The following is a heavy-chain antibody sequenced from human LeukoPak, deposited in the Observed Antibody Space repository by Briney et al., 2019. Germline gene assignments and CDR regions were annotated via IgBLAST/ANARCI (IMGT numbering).Heavy chain of an antibody. D-gene: IGHD6-19*01. CDR3: AKNRDSSDYPRDFDY. V-gene: IGHV3-30*02. J-gene: IGHJ4*02. CDR1: RFTFSSYG. CDR2: IRHDGSYQ. Sequence: KAGGSLRLSCAASRFTFSSYGMHWVRQTPGKGLEWVAFIRHDGSYQQYADSVKGRFTVSRDNSKDTVYLQMNSLRTEDTAVYYCAKNRDSSDYPRDFDYWGQGTLVTVSS.